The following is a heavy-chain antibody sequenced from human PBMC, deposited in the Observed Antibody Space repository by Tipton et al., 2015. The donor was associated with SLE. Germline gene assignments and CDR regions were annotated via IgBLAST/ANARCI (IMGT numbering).Heavy chain of an antibody. CDR3: ARARVSYYYYYYMDV. J-gene: IGHJ6*03. CDR2: IYHSGST. V-gene: IGHV4-38-2*01. CDR1: GYSISSGYY. D-gene: IGHD6-13*01. Sequence: TLSLTCAVSGYSISSGYYWGWIRQPPGKGLEWIGSIYHSGSTYYNPSLKSRVTISVDTSKNQFSLKLSSVTAADTAVYYCARARVSYYYYYYMDVWGKGTTVTVSS.